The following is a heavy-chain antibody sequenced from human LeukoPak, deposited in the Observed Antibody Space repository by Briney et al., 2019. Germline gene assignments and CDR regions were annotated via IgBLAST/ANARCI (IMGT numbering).Heavy chain of an antibody. CDR2: INHSGST. J-gene: IGHJ5*02. Sequence: ETLSLTCAVYGGSFSGYYWSWIRQPPGKGLEWIGEINHSGSTNYNPSLKSRVTISVDTSKNQFSLKLSSVTAADTAMYYCARRITMVRGVINNWFDPWGQGTLVTVSS. CDR1: GGSFSGYY. D-gene: IGHD3-10*01. CDR3: ARRITMVRGVINNWFDP. V-gene: IGHV4-34*01.